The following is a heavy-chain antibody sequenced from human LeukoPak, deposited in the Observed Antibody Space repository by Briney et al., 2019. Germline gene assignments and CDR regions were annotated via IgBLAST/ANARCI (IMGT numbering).Heavy chain of an antibody. Sequence: GGSLRLSCAASGFTFSSHWMSWVRQAPGKGLEWVANIKRDGSEKYYVDSVKGRFTISRDNAKDSLYLQMSSLRAEDTAVYYCARDITGVSFDYWGQGTLVTVSS. CDR2: IKRDGSEK. CDR3: ARDITGVSFDY. D-gene: IGHD3-3*01. J-gene: IGHJ4*02. V-gene: IGHV3-7*03. CDR1: GFTFSSHW.